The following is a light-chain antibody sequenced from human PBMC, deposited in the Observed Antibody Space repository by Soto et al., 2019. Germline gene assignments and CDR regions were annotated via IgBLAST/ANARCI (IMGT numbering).Light chain of an antibody. V-gene: IGKV3D-20*02. CDR2: AAS. Sequence: EIVLTQSPGTLSLSPGERATLSCRASQSVSSNYLAWYQQKPGQAPRLLIYAASSRVAGIPDGFSGSGSGTDFTLTISSLQPEDFATYYCQQSYNTPVTFGQGTKV. J-gene: IGKJ1*01. CDR3: QQSYNTPVT. CDR1: QSVSSNY.